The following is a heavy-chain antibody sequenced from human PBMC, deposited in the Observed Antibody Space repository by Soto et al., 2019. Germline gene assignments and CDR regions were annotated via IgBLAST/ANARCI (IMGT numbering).Heavy chain of an antibody. CDR3: AREVGFLEPVMGHYGMDV. CDR2: MNPNSGNT. J-gene: IGHJ6*02. V-gene: IGHV1-8*01. CDR1: GYTFTSYD. D-gene: IGHD3-3*02. Sequence: QVQLVQSGAEVKKPGASVKVSCKASGYTFTSYDINWVRQATGQGLEWMGWMNPNSGNTGYAQKFQGRVTMTRNTSIRTAYMELSSLRSEDTAVYYCAREVGFLEPVMGHYGMDVWGQGTTVTVSS.